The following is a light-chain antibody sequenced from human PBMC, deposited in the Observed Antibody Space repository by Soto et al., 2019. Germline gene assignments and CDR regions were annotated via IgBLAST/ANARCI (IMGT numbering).Light chain of an antibody. Sequence: DIQMTQSHATLSASVGDRVTITCRASQSISGWLAWYQQKPGKAPKFLIYDASSLESGVPSRFSGSGSGTEFTLTISSLQPDDFATYYCQQYNSYSITFGQGTRLEIK. J-gene: IGKJ5*01. CDR3: QQYNSYSIT. CDR1: QSISGW. V-gene: IGKV1-5*01. CDR2: DAS.